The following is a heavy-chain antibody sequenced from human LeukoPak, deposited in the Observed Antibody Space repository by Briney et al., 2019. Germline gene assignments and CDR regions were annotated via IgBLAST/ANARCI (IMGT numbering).Heavy chain of an antibody. CDR2: INWNGGST. CDR1: AFTFSSYG. Sequence: GGTLRLSCAASAFTFSSYGMSWVRQAPGKGLEWVSGINWNGGSTGYADSVKGRFTISRDNAKNSLYLQMNSLRAEDTALYYCARGAGGSSWYGTYYYYYYMDVWGKGTTVTVSS. D-gene: IGHD6-13*01. J-gene: IGHJ6*03. CDR3: ARGAGGSSWYGTYYYYYYMDV. V-gene: IGHV3-20*04.